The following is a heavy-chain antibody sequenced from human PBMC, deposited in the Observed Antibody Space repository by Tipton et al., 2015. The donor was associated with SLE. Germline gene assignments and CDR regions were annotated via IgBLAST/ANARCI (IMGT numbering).Heavy chain of an antibody. Sequence: QVQLVQSGPEEKKPGASVKVSCKASGYTFTGYYMHWVRQAPGQGLEWMGWINPNSGGTNYAQKFQGRVTMTRNTSISTGYMELSRLRSDETAVYYCARSGDDFWIIYYYYYYGMDVWGQGTTVTVSS. V-gene: IGHV1-2*02. D-gene: IGHD3-3*01. J-gene: IGHJ6*02. CDR1: GYTFTGYY. CDR3: ARSGDDFWIIYYYYYYGMDV. CDR2: INPNSGGT.